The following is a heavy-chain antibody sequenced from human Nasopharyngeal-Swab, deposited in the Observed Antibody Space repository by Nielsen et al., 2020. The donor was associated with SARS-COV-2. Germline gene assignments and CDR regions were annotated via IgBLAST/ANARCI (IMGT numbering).Heavy chain of an antibody. D-gene: IGHD6-19*01. J-gene: IGHJ4*02. CDR2: IYYSGST. Sequence: SETLSLTCTVSGGSISSSSYYWGWIRQPPGKGLEWIGSIYYSGSTYYNPSLKSRVTMSVDTSKNQFSLKLSSVTAADTAVYYCARQAGNFDYWGQGTLVTVSS. V-gene: IGHV4-39*01. CDR3: ARQAGNFDY. CDR1: GGSISSSSYY.